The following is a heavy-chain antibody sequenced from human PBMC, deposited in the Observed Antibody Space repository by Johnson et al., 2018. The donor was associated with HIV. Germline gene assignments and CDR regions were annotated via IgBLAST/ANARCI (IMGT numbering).Heavy chain of an antibody. D-gene: IGHD6-19*01. Sequence: QLVESGGVVVKPGGSLRLSCAASGFTFDDYAMHWVRQAPGKGLEWVSLISWDGGSTYYADSVKGRFTISRDNSKNTLYLQMNSLRAEDTALYYCAKGTGSGWSGSLDAFDIWGQGTMVTVSS. CDR3: AKGTGSGWSGSLDAFDI. CDR2: ISWDGGST. CDR1: GFTFDDYA. J-gene: IGHJ3*02. V-gene: IGHV3-43D*03.